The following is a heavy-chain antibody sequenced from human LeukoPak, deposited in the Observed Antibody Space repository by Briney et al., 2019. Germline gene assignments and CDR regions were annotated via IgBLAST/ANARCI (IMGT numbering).Heavy chain of an antibody. D-gene: IGHD6-6*01. Sequence: GGSLRLSCAASGFTFTNYAMSWVRQAPGKGLGWVSSISRGGGASYFADSVQGRFTISRDNSKNTLYMQMNSLRAEDTAVYYCAKDSSSSPYYFDYWGQGTLVTVSS. J-gene: IGHJ4*02. CDR3: AKDSSSSPYYFDY. CDR1: GFTFTNYA. CDR2: ISRGGGAS. V-gene: IGHV3-23*01.